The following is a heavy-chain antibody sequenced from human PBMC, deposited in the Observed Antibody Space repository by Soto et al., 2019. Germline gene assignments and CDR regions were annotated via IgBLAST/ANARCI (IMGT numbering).Heavy chain of an antibody. CDR1: GFTFSSYS. CDR2: ISSSSSYI. D-gene: IGHD3-10*01. CDR3: AREGITLARGGMDV. J-gene: IGHJ6*02. Sequence: EVQLVESGGGLVKPGGSLRLSCAASGFTFSSYSMNWVRQAPGKGLEWVSSISSSSSYIYYADSVKGRFPISRDNAKNSLYLQMNSLRAEDTAVYYCAREGITLARGGMDVWGQGTTVTVSS. V-gene: IGHV3-21*01.